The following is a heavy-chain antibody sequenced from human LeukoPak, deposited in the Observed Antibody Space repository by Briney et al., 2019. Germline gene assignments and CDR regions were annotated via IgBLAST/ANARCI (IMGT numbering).Heavy chain of an antibody. CDR2: ISSSSSYI. J-gene: IGHJ6*03. Sequence: ETLSLTCAVYGGSFSGYYWSWIRQPPGKGLEWVSSISSSSSYIYYADSVKGRFTISRDNAKNSLYLQMNSLRAEDTAVYYCARAGVGATRYYYYYMDVWGKGTTVTISS. CDR3: ARAGVGATRYYYYYMDV. D-gene: IGHD1-26*01. V-gene: IGHV3-21*01. CDR1: GGSFSGYY.